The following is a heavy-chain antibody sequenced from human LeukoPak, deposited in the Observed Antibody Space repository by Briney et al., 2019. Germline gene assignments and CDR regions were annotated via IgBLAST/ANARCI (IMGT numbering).Heavy chain of an antibody. V-gene: IGHV3-33*03. Sequence: PGRSLRLSCVASGITFKTYGMHWVRQAPGKGLEWVAVIWHDGSKKHYIDSVKGRFTVSRDDSGNTLYLEMNDLRLEDTAVYYWAGSWGEGWFAPWGQGTQVTVSA. J-gene: IGHJ5*02. CDR2: IWHDGSKK. CDR3: AGSWGEGWFAP. CDR1: GITFKTYG. D-gene: IGHD6-13*01.